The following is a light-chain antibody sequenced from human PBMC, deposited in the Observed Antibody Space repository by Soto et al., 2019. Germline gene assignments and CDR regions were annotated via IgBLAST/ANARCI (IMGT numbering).Light chain of an antibody. CDR2: GVT. CDR3: CSYAVTSLV. J-gene: IGLJ3*02. V-gene: IGLV2-23*02. CDR1: SSDVGSYNL. Sequence: QSVLTQPASVSGSPGQSITISCTGTSSDVGSYNLVSWYQQHPGKAPKLMIYGVTKRPSGVSNRFSGSKSGNTASLTISGLQAEDEADYYCCSYAVTSLVFGGGTKLTVL.